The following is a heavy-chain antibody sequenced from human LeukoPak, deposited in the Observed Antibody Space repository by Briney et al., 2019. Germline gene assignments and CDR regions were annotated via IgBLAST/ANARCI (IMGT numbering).Heavy chain of an antibody. Sequence: PSETLSLTCAVYGGSFSGYYWSWIRQPPGKGLEWIGEINHSGSTYYNPSLKSRVTISVDRSKNQFSLKLSSVTAADTAVYYCARVPGDSDAFDIWGQGTMVTVSS. D-gene: IGHD4-17*01. J-gene: IGHJ3*02. CDR3: ARVPGDSDAFDI. CDR1: GGSFSGYY. V-gene: IGHV4-34*01. CDR2: INHSGST.